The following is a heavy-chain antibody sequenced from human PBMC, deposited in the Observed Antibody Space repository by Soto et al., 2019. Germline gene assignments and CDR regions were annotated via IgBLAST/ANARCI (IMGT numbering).Heavy chain of an antibody. CDR1: RVSFHSYG. CDR2: ISYDGSNK. Sequence: GGSLRLSCTASRVSFHSYGMHWVRQAPGKGLEWLAVISYDGSNKYYADSVKGRFTIFRDNSKSTLYLQMDSLRPEDTAVYHCMTVTAVGSQWFGRHPLGPFDYSGQRTLVTVSS. D-gene: IGHD3-10*01. V-gene: IGHV3-30*03. CDR3: MTVTAVGSQWFGRHPLGPFDY. J-gene: IGHJ4*02.